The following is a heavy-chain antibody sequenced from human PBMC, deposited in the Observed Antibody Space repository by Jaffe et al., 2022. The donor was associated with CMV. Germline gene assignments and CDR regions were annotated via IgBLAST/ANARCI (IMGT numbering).Heavy chain of an antibody. CDR2: ISATSAV. D-gene: IGHD4-4*01. J-gene: IGHJ4*02. CDR3: VRGHLTD. V-gene: IGHV3-48*03. Sequence: VQLVESGGDLVQPGGSLRLSCAASGFTFSDCEMNWFRQAPGKGLEWVSYISATSAVYYVDSVKGRFTISRDNAKNSLFLQMNSLRAEDTAIYYCVRGHLTDWGQGTLVTVSS. CDR1: GFTFSDCE.